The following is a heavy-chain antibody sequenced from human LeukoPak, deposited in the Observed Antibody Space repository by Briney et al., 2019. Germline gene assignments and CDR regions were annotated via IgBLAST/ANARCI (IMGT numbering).Heavy chain of an antibody. V-gene: IGHV3-30*03. D-gene: IGHD5-18*01. CDR1: GFTFRTYS. Sequence: GGSLRLSCAASGFTFRTYSIHWVRQAPGKGLEWVTVVSADGRTQLYSDSVKGRFTISRDNAKNSLYLQMNSLRAEDTAVYYCARDSRSQLWGDYFDYWGQGTLVTVSS. CDR2: VSADGRTQ. J-gene: IGHJ4*02. CDR3: ARDSRSQLWGDYFDY.